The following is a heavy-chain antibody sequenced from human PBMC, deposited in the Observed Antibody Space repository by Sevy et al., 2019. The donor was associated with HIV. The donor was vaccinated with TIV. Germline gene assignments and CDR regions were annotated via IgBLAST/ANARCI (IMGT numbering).Heavy chain of an antibody. D-gene: IGHD6-13*01. CDR3: AGDSRIVKYSSSWYGFFDI. V-gene: IGHV1-69*13. CDR1: GGTFSSYA. Sequence: SVKVSCKASGGTFSSYAISWVRQAPGQGLEWMGGIIPIFGTANYAQKFQGRVTITADESTSTAYMELSSLRSEDTAVYYCAGDSRIVKYSSSWYGFFDIWGQGTMVTVSS. J-gene: IGHJ3*02. CDR2: IIPIFGTA.